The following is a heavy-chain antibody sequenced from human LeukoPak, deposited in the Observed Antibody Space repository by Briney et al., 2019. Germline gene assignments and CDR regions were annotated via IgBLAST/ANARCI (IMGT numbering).Heavy chain of an antibody. CDR2: IIPIFGTA. CDR1: GGTFSSYA. D-gene: IGHD3/OR15-3a*01. Sequence: SSVTVSCKASGGTFSSYAISWVRQAPGQGLEWMGGIIPIFGTANYAQKFQGRVTITTDESTSTAYMELSSLRSEDTAVYYCATWTGRGYLFDYWGQGTLVTVSS. V-gene: IGHV1-69*05. CDR3: ATWTGRGYLFDY. J-gene: IGHJ4*02.